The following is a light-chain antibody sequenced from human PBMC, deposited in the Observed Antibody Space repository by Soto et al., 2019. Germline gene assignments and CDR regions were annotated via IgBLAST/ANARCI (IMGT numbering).Light chain of an antibody. V-gene: IGKV1-5*01. Sequence: DIQMTQSPPTLSASVGDRVTITCRASENINTWLAWYQQKPGKAPTLVMYDASSLEGGAPSRFSGSGSGTDFTLTINSLQPDDFVTYYCQQYKTYPLTFGQGTKVEI. CDR2: DAS. J-gene: IGKJ1*01. CDR3: QQYKTYPLT. CDR1: ENINTW.